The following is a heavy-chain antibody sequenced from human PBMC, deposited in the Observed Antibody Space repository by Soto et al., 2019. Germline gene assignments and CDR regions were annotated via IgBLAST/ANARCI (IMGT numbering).Heavy chain of an antibody. D-gene: IGHD6-19*01. J-gene: IGHJ3*01. V-gene: IGHV3-53*01. Sequence: GGSLRLSCAGSGFIVSSYYMSWVRQAPGKGLEWISVIYSGGSTYYADSVKGRFTISRDNSENTLYLQLNSLRAEDMAVYYCAKSGGNGWFADAFDVWGQGTMVTVSS. CDR2: IYSGGST. CDR3: AKSGGNGWFADAFDV. CDR1: GFIVSSYY.